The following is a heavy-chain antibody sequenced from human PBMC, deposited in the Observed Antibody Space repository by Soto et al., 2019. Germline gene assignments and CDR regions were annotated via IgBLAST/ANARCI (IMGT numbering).Heavy chain of an antibody. Sequence: GGSLRLSCAASGFTFSSYSMNWVRQAPGKGLEWVSSISSSSSYIYYADSVKGRFTISRDNAKNSLYLQMNILRAEDTAVYYCARDPVLEWLDYYYYYMDVWGKGTTVTVSS. CDR2: ISSSSSYI. J-gene: IGHJ6*03. V-gene: IGHV3-21*01. CDR3: ARDPVLEWLDYYYYYMDV. CDR1: GFTFSSYS. D-gene: IGHD3-3*01.